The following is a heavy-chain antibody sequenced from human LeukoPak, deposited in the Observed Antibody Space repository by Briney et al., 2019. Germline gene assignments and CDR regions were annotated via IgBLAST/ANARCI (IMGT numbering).Heavy chain of an antibody. V-gene: IGHV3-23*01. CDR2: ISGSGGST. J-gene: IGHJ4*02. CDR3: ARDLLEVTATPGDY. Sequence: GGSLRLSCAASGFTFSSYAMSWVRQAPGKGLEWVSAISGSGGSTYYADSVKGRFTISRDNSKNTLYLQMNSLRAEDTAVYYCARDLLEVTATPGDYWGQGTLVTVSS. CDR1: GFTFSSYA. D-gene: IGHD2-21*02.